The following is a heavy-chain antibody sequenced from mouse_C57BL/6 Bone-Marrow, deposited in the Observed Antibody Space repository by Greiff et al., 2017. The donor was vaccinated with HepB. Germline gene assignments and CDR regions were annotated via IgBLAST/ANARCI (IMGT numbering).Heavy chain of an antibody. CDR2: IDPENGDT. D-gene: IGHD2-2*01. V-gene: IGHV14-4*01. Sequence: VQLQQSGAELVRPGASVKLSCTASGFNIKDDYMHWVKQRPEQGLEWIGWIDPENGDTEYASKFQGKATITADTSSKPAYLQLSSLTSEDTAVYYCSLLWLRRDWYFDVWGTGTTVTVSS. CDR3: SLLWLRRDWYFDV. J-gene: IGHJ1*03. CDR1: GFNIKDDY.